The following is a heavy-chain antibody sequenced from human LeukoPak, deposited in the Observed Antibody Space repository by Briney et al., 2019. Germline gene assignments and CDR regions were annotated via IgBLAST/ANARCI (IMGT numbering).Heavy chain of an antibody. Sequence: PSETLSLTCTVSGYSISSGYYWGWVRQPPGKGLEWIGSIYHSGSTYYNPSLKSRVTISVDTSKNQFSLKLSSVTAADTAVYYCARDSSSWSQPRGINWFDPWGQGTLVTVSS. CDR2: IYHSGST. CDR1: GYSISSGYY. J-gene: IGHJ5*02. D-gene: IGHD6-13*01. V-gene: IGHV4-38-2*02. CDR3: ARDSSSWSQPRGINWFDP.